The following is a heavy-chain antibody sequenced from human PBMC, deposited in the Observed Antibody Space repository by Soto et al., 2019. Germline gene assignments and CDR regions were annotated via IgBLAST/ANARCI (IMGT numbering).Heavy chain of an antibody. CDR1: GGSVSSGHYY. D-gene: IGHD3-16*01. CDR3: ARDGGRLYYFDY. Sequence: QVQLQESGPGLVRPSETLSLTCTVSGGSVSSGHYYWSWSRQPPGKGLEWIGYIYYSGKTYYNPSLKSRVTISVDTSKNQFSLKLRSVTAADTAVYYCARDGGRLYYFDYWGQGTLVTVSS. CDR2: IYYSGKT. V-gene: IGHV4-30-4*01. J-gene: IGHJ4*02.